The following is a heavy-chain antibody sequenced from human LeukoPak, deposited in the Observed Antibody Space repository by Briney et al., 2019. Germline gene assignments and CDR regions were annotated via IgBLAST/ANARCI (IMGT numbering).Heavy chain of an antibody. Sequence: SVKVSCKASGGTFSSYAISWVRQAPGHGLEWMGGIIPIFGTANYAQKFQGRVTITADESTSTAYMELSSLRSEDTAVYYCARDIYGYLYYYYGMDVWGQGTTVTVSS. CDR1: GGTFSSYA. D-gene: IGHD5-18*01. V-gene: IGHV1-69*13. CDR2: IIPIFGTA. CDR3: ARDIYGYLYYYYGMDV. J-gene: IGHJ6*02.